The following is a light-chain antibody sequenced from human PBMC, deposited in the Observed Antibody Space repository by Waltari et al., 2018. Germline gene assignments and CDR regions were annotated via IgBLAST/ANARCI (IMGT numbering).Light chain of an antibody. CDR2: GKN. CDR1: SLRSYY. V-gene: IGLV3-19*01. CDR3: NSRDTSGNHPV. Sequence: SSELTQDPAVSVALGQTVRITCQGDSLRSYYASWYQQKPGQAPVLVIYGKNNRPSGIQDRFSGSSSGNTASLTITGAQAEDEADYYCNSRDTSGNHPVFGGGTKLTVL. J-gene: IGLJ2*01.